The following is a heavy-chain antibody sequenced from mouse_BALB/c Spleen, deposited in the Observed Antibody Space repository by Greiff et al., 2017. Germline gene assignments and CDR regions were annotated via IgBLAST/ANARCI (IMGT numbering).Heavy chain of an antibody. CDR1: GYTFTNYW. V-gene: IGHV1-63*02. D-gene: IGHD2-4*01. CDR2: IYPGGGYT. CDR3: ARTITTGYYYAMDY. J-gene: IGHJ4*01. Sequence: QVQLQQSGAELVRPGTSVKISCKASGYTFTNYWLGWVKQRPGHGLEWIGDIYPGGGYTNYNEKFKGKATLTADTSSSTAYMQLSSLTSEDSAVYFCARTITTGYYYAMDYWGQGTSVTVSS.